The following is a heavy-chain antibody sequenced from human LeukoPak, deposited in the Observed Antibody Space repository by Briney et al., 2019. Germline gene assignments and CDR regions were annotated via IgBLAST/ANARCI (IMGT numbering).Heavy chain of an antibody. V-gene: IGHV3-7*03. D-gene: IGHD6-19*01. CDR2: IKHDGSEK. CDR3: ARGSGRYENFDH. Sequence: GGSLRLSCAASGFTFTSHWMTWVRQAPGKGLEWVANIKHDGSEKYYVDSVKGRFTISRDNANNSLYLQMNSLRAEDMAVYYCARGSGRYENFDHWGQGALVTVSP. J-gene: IGHJ4*02. CDR1: GFTFTSHW.